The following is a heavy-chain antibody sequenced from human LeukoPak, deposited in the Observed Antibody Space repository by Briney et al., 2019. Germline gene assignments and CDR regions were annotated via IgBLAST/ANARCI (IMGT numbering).Heavy chain of an antibody. CDR2: ISSSSSYI. CDR1: GFTFSSYS. Sequence: GGSLRLSCAASGFTFSSYSMNWVRQAPGKGLEWVSSISSSSSYIYYADSVKGRFTISRDNAKNSLYLQMNSLRAEDTVVYYCASGMITFGGVIVTWGQGTLVTVSS. J-gene: IGHJ5*02. D-gene: IGHD3-16*02. CDR3: ASGMITFGGVIVT. V-gene: IGHV3-21*01.